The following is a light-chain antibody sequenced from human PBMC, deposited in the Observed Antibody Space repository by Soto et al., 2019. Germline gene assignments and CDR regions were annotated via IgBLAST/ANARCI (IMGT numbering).Light chain of an antibody. V-gene: IGKV3-20*01. CDR2: GSS. CDR1: QSVSNNY. Sequence: EVVLTQSPGTLSLSPGERATLSCRASQSVSNNYLAWYQQKPGQSPKLLIFGSSDRATGIPARFSGSGSWTDFTLTISSLEPEDFAVYYCQQYGSSPPYTFGQGTKLEIK. CDR3: QQYGSSPPYT. J-gene: IGKJ2*01.